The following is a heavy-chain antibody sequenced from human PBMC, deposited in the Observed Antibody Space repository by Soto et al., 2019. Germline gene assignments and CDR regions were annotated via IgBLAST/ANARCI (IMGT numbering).Heavy chain of an antibody. V-gene: IGHV4-59*08. J-gene: IGHJ4*02. CDR2: MYNSGST. Sequence: QVQLQESGPGLVKPSETLSLTCTVSGGSISSYYWTWIRQPPGKGLEWIGFMYNSGSTHDNPSLKSRVTISLDTSKNQSSLNLRSVTAADTAVYYCASMGYHYGSGSYPLDYWGQGTLVTVSS. CDR3: ASMGYHYGSGSYPLDY. CDR1: GGSISSYY. D-gene: IGHD3-10*01.